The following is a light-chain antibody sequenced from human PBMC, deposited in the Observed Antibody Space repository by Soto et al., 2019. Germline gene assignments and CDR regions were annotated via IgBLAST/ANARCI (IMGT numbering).Light chain of an antibody. CDR3: QQYDTYWA. CDR2: DIS. V-gene: IGKV1-33*01. J-gene: IGKJ1*01. Sequence: DIQLTQSASSLSASVGDRVTITCQASQVITNYLNWYQQKPGKAPKLLIYDISTLEIGVPSRFGGSGSGTHFTFTITGLQPEDIATYYCQQYDTYWAFGQGTKVE. CDR1: QVITNY.